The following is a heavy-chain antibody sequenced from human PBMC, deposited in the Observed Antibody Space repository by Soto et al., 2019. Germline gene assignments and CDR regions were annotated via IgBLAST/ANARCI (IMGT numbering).Heavy chain of an antibody. CDR2: ISGSGGST. D-gene: IGHD4-17*01. V-gene: IGHV3-23*01. Sequence: EVQLLESGGGLVQPGGSLRLSCAASGFTFSSYAMSWVRQAPGKGLEWVSVISGSGGSTYYADSVKGRFTISRDNSKNTLYLQMNSLGAEGTAVYYCAKRTVGWYFELWGRGTLVTVSS. CDR3: AKRTVGWYFEL. CDR1: GFTFSSYA. J-gene: IGHJ2*01.